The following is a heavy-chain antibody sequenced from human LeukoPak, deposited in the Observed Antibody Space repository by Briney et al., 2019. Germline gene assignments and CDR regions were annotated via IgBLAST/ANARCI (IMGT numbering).Heavy chain of an antibody. V-gene: IGHV3-23*01. J-gene: IGHJ4*02. Sequence: PGGSLRLSCAASGFTFSSYAMSWVRQAPGKGLEWVSAISGSGGSTYYAATVKGRFTISRDNSKNTLYLQMNSLRAEDTAVYYCAKDELGYFDYWGQGTLVTVSS. CDR3: AKDELGYFDY. D-gene: IGHD7-27*01. CDR1: GFTFSSYA. CDR2: ISGSGGST.